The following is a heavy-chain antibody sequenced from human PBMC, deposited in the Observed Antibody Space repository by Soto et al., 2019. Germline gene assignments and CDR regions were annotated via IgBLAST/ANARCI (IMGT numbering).Heavy chain of an antibody. CDR2: ITGSAGST. CDR1: GFTFRDHS. Sequence: PGGCLRLSCAPSGFTFRDHSMSWVRQAPGKNLERGSAITGSAGSTYYADSVAGRFTISRDISKNTLYLQMSSLRADDTALYYCAKSNGASSEDFYYYGMDVWGQGTTVTVSS. V-gene: IGHV3-23*01. CDR3: AKSNGASSEDFYYYGMDV. D-gene: IGHD4-17*01. J-gene: IGHJ6*02.